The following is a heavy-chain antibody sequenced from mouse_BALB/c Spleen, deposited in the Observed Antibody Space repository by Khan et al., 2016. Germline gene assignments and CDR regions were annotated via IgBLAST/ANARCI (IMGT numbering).Heavy chain of an antibody. CDR2: IDPANGNT. J-gene: IGHJ3*01. V-gene: IGHV14-3*02. Sequence: VQLQQSGAELVKPGASVKLSCTASGFNIKDTYMRWVKQRPEQGLEWIGRIDPANGNTKYDPKFQGKATITADTSSNTAYLQLSSLTSEDTAGYYCARSPYDYDVGFAYWGQGTLVTVAA. D-gene: IGHD2-4*01. CDR1: GFNIKDTY. CDR3: ARSPYDYDVGFAY.